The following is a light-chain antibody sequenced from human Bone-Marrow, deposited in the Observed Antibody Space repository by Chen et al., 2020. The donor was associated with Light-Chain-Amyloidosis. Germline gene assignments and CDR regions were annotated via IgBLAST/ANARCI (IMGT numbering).Light chain of an antibody. J-gene: IGLJ3*02. CDR1: NIGSTS. V-gene: IGLV3-21*02. CDR3: QVWDRSSDRPV. CDR2: DDC. Sequence: SYVLTPPSSVSVAPGQTVTIACGGNNIGSTSVHWYQQTPGQAPLLVVYDDCDRPSGIPERLSGSNSGNTATLTISRVEAGDEADYYCQVWDRSSDRPVFGGGTKLTVL.